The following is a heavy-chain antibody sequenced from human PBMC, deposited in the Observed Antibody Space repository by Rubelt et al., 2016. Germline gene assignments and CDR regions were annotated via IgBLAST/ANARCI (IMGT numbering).Heavy chain of an antibody. V-gene: IGHV3-23*01. Sequence: KGRFTISRDNSKNTLYLQMNSLRAEDTAVYYCVTPYGSFDYWGQGTLVTVSS. D-gene: IGHD4-17*01. CDR3: VTPYGSFDY. J-gene: IGHJ4*02.